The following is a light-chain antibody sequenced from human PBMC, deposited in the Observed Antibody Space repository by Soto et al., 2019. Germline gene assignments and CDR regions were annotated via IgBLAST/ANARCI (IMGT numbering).Light chain of an antibody. Sequence: DIQMTQSPSTLSASVGDRVTITCRASQSISDWLAWYQQKPGKAPKLLIYKASSLESGVPSRFSGSVSGTEFTLTISSLQPEDFATYYCQQYNSYSPLTFGGGTKVEIK. CDR2: KAS. CDR1: QSISDW. J-gene: IGKJ4*01. CDR3: QQYNSYSPLT. V-gene: IGKV1-5*03.